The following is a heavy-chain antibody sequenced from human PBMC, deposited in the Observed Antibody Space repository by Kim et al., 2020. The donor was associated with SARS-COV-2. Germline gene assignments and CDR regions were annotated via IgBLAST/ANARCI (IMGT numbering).Heavy chain of an antibody. D-gene: IGHD1-7*01. Sequence: GGSLRLSCAASGFTFPTYYMSWVRQAPGKGLEWVSYISISGSTIYYADSVRGRFTISRDNAKNSLSLQMNSLRAEDTGVYYCARVEGDGVNYGGQGST. CDR3: ARVEGDGVNY. J-gene: IGHJ6*02. CDR2: ISISGSTI. V-gene: IGHV3-11*01. CDR1: GFTFPTYY.